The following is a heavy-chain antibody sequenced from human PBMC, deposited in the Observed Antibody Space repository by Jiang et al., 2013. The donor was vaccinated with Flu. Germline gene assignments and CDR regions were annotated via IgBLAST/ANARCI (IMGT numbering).Heavy chain of an antibody. CDR3: ARVAYSYAGLYYYGLDV. CDR2: IIPLLDIA. Sequence: SGAEVKKPGSSVKVSCRASGGTLSNYAFSWVRQAPGQGLEWMGRIIPLLDIANYAQKFQGRVTLTADKSTDTTYMEVSSLRSDDTALYYCARVAYSYAGLYYYGLDVWGKGTTVTVSS. CDR1: GGTLSNYA. J-gene: IGHJ6*04. V-gene: IGHV1-69*04. D-gene: IGHD3-16*01.